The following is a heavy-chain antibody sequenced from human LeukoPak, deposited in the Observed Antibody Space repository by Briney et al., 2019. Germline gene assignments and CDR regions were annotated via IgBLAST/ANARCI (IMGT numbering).Heavy chain of an antibody. CDR1: GLTFSSYS. CDR2: ISSSSSYI. CDR3: ARTSSFGVVILSWFDP. D-gene: IGHD3-3*01. V-gene: IGHV3-21*01. J-gene: IGHJ5*02. Sequence: PGGSLRLSCAASGLTFSSYSMNWVRQAPGKGLEWVSSISSSSSYIYYADSVKGRFTISRDNAKNSLYLQMNSLRAEDTAVYYCARTSSFGVVILSWFDPWGQGTLVTVSS.